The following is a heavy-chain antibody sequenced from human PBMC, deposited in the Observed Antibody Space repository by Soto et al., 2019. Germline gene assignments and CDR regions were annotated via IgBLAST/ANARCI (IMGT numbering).Heavy chain of an antibody. J-gene: IGHJ4*02. CDR1: GYSFTSYW. D-gene: IGHD6-13*01. Sequence: GESLKISCKGSGYSFTSYWISWVRQMPGKGLEWMGRIDPSDSYTNYSPSFQGHVTISADRSISTAYLQWSSLKASDTAMYYCARHESAAGHFDYWGQGTLVTVSS. CDR3: ARHESAAGHFDY. V-gene: IGHV5-10-1*01. CDR2: IDPSDSYT.